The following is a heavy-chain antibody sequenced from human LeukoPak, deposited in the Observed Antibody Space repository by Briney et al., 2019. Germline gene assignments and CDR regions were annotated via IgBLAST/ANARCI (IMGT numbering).Heavy chain of an antibody. CDR2: IGSSGSTI. CDR1: GFTFSDYY. CDR3: ARDPYYDILTGQGGPFDY. V-gene: IGHV3-11*01. J-gene: IGHJ4*02. Sequence: PGGSLRLSCAASGFTFSDYYMSWVRQAPGKGLEWGSYIGSSGSTIYYADSVKGRFTISRDNAKNSLYLQMNSLRAEDTAVYYCARDPYYDILTGQGGPFDYWGQGTLVTVSS. D-gene: IGHD3-9*01.